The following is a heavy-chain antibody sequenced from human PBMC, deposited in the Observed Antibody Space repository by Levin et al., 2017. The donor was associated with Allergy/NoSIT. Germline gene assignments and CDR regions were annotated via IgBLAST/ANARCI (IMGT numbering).Heavy chain of an antibody. CDR3: ARAPSTGWFDDAFDL. V-gene: IGHV3-48*02. CDR1: GFSFNTYS. CDR2: ISSSSSTI. J-gene: IGHJ3*01. Sequence: ETLSLTCAASGFSFNTYSMNWVRQAPGKGLEWVSYISSSSSTIYYVDSVKGRFTISRDNAKNSLSLQMNSLRDDDTAIYYCARAPSTGWFDDAFDLWGQGTVVTVSS. D-gene: IGHD6-19*01.